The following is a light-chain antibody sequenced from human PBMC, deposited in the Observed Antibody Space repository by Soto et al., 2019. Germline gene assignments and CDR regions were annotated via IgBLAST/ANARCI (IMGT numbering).Light chain of an antibody. Sequence: EIVLTQSPATLSLSPGERATLSCRASQSITTSFAWYQQQPGQAPRLLIYGTSNRARGIPARFSGSGSGTDFTLTIRTLEPEDFAVYYCQQRDTWHALYTFGARTKVEFK. CDR1: QSITTS. V-gene: IGKV3-11*01. CDR3: QQRDTWHALYT. J-gene: IGKJ3*01. CDR2: GTS.